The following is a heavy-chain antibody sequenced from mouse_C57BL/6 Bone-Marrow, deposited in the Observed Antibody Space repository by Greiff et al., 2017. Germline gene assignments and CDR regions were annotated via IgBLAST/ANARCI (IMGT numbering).Heavy chain of an antibody. CDR3: ARNYYSNYWYFDV. D-gene: IGHD2-5*01. Sequence: EVQRVESGGGLVKPGGSLKLSCAASGFTFSDYGMHWVRQAPEKGLEWVAYISSGRSTIYYADTVKGRFTISRDNAKNTLFLQMTSLRSEDTAMYYCARNYYSNYWYFDVWGTGTTVTVSS. V-gene: IGHV5-17*01. J-gene: IGHJ1*03. CDR1: GFTFSDYG. CDR2: ISSGRSTI.